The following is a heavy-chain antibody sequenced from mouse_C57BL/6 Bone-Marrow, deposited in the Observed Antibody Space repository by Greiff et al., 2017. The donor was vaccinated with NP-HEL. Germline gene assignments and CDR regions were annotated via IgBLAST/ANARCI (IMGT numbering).Heavy chain of an antibody. V-gene: IGHV1-55*01. D-gene: IGHD2-5*01. CDR3: ARKSDYSNYVGYFDV. J-gene: IGHJ1*03. CDR1: GYTFTSYW. Sequence: QVQLQQPGAELVKPGASVKMSCKASGYTFTSYWITWVKQRPGQGLEWIGDIYPGSGSTNYNEKFKSKATLTVDTSSSTAYMQLSSLTSEDSAVYYCARKSDYSNYVGYFDVWGTGTTVTVSS. CDR2: IYPGSGST.